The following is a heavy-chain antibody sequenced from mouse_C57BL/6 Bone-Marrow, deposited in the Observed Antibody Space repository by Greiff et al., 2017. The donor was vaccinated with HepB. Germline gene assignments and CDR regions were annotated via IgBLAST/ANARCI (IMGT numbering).Heavy chain of an antibody. Sequence: VQLQQSGAELARPGASVKLSCKASGYTFTSYGISWVKQRTGQGLEWIGEIDPRSGNNYYNEKLKGKATMTADKSSSTAYMELRSLTSEDSAVYFCARGLRRTWFAYWGQGTLVTVSA. CDR3: ARGLRRTWFAY. CDR1: GYTFTSYG. CDR2: IDPRSGNN. V-gene: IGHV1-81*01. J-gene: IGHJ3*01. D-gene: IGHD2-4*01.